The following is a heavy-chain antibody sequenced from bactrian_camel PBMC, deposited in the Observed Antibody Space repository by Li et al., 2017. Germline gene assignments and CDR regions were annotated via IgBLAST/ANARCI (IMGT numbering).Heavy chain of an antibody. V-gene: IGHV3S1*01. J-gene: IGHJ4*01. Sequence: HVQLVESGGGSVQAGGSLRLSCVASGYTYSSNCMGWFRQAPGKEREGVAAIYTGSSSTYYADSVKGRFTISRDNTKKTLNLQMNDLKPEDTAMYYCAAEVAFAEMPVFKRLDTVRYNYWGQGTQVTVS. CDR3: AAEVAFAEMPVFKRLDTVRYNY. CDR2: IYTGSSST. CDR1: GYTYSSNC. D-gene: IGHD4*01.